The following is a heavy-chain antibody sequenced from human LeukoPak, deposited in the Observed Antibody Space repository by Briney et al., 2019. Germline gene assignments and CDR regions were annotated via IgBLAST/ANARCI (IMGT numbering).Heavy chain of an antibody. D-gene: IGHD4-23*01. CDR3: ARKTVVGSYFDY. CDR1: GFTFSAYW. V-gene: IGHV3-7*03. Sequence: GGSLRLSCAASGFTFSAYWMSWVRQAPGKGLEWVANIKQDGSDKYYVDSVKGRLTISRDNAKNSLYLQMNSLRAEDTAVYHCARKTVVGSYFDYWGQGTPVTVSS. CDR2: IKQDGSDK. J-gene: IGHJ4*02.